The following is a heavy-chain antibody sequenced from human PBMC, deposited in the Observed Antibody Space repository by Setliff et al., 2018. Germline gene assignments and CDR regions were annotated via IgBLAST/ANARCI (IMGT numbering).Heavy chain of an antibody. D-gene: IGHD1-26*01. CDR3: ARAHSGSDFHDPFDI. Sequence: ASVKVSCKASGYSFTSNDINWVRQATGQGPEWMGWLNPSSGNTGYAPKFQSRVTITRSTSLSTAYMELSSLRSEDTAIYYCARAHSGSDFHDPFDIWGQGTMVTVSS. V-gene: IGHV1-8*03. J-gene: IGHJ3*02. CDR2: LNPSSGNT. CDR1: GYSFTSND.